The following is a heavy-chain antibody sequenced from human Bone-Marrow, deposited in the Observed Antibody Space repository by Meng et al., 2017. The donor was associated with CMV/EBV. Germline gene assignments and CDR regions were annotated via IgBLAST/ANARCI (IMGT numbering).Heavy chain of an antibody. V-gene: IGHV4-30-4*08. D-gene: IGHD2-2*01. J-gene: IGHJ5*02. CDR3: ARYRRRTSLNWFDP. CDR1: GGSISSGDYY. Sequence: SESLSLTCTVSGGSISSGDYYWSWIRQPPGKGLEWIGYIYYRGSTYYNPSLKSRVTISVDTSKNQFSLKLSSVTAADTAVYYCARYRRRTSLNWFDPWGQGTLVTVSS. CDR2: IYYRGST.